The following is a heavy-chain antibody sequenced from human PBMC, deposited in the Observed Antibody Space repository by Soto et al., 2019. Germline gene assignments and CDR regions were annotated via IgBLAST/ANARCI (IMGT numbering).Heavy chain of an antibody. CDR2: ISGSGGNT. CDR3: ANQYTSSSSVDS. J-gene: IGHJ4*02. CDR1: GFTFTSYA. D-gene: IGHD6-6*01. V-gene: IGHV3-23*01. Sequence: GGSLRLSCAGSGFTFTSYAMSWVRQAPGKGLEWVSGISGSGGNTYYADSVKGRFTISSDNSKNTVYLQMNSLRVEDTAVYYCANQYTSSSSVDSWGQGTLVPVSS.